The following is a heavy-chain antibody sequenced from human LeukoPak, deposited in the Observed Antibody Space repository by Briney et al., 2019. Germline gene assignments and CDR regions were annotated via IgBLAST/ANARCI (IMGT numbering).Heavy chain of an antibody. J-gene: IGHJ4*02. CDR3: ARGPLGKDYFDY. CDR2: FNWNGGST. CDR1: GFTFDDYG. V-gene: IGHV3-20*04. Sequence: PGGALRLSCAASGFTFDDYGMSWVRHAPGKGLEGVFGFNWNGGSTGYAASVKARFTISRDNAKTSLYLQMNSLRAEDTALYYCARGPLGKDYFDYWGQGTLVTVSS. D-gene: IGHD7-27*01.